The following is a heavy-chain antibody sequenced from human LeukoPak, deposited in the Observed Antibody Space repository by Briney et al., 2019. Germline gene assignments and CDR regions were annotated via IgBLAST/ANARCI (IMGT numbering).Heavy chain of an antibody. V-gene: IGHV1-2*06. CDR2: INPNSGGT. J-gene: IGHJ2*01. CDR3: ARDQQLVPGYFDL. CDR1: GYTFTGYY. Sequence: ASVKVSCKASGYTFTGYYMHWVRQAPGQGLEWMGRINPNSGGTNYAQKFQGRVTMTRDTSISTAYMGLSRLRSEDTAVYYCARDQQLVPGYFDLWGRGTLVTVSS. D-gene: IGHD6-13*01.